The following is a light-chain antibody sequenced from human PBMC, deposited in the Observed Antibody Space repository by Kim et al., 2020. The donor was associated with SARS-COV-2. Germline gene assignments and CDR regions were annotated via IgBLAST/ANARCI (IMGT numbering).Light chain of an antibody. CDR1: RSVSRNS. J-gene: IGKJ4*01. CDR2: GAS. V-gene: IGKV3-20*01. CDR3: QQYDNSLLT. Sequence: SAGERATPSYRASRSVSRNSLAWYQQKPGQAPRLLIYGASSRATGVPDRFSGSGSGTDFTLTINRLAPEDFAVYFCQQYDNSLLTFGGGTKVDIK.